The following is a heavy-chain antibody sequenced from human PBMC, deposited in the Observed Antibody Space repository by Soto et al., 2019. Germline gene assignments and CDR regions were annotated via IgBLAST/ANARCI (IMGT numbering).Heavy chain of an antibody. Sequence: GGSLRLSCAASGFTFSSYAMSWVRQAPGKGLEWVSAISGSGGSTYYADSVKGRFTISRDNSKNTLYLQMNSLRAEDTAVYYCSKVYYYDSSGYSSYDATFDYCRQETLVT. CDR3: SKVYYYDSSGYSSYDATFDY. CDR2: ISGSGGST. J-gene: IGHJ4*02. CDR1: GFTFSSYA. V-gene: IGHV3-23*01. D-gene: IGHD3-22*01.